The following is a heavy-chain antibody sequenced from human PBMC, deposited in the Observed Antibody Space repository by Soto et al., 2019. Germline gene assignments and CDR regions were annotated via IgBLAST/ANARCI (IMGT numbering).Heavy chain of an antibody. Sequence: EVQLVQSGAEVKKPGESLKISCQGSGYSFPSYWIGWVRQMLGKGLEWMAIIYPSDSDTRYSPSFEGRVTISADKSTGTAYMQWSNLQASDTAIYYCARQRRDGYVKQRPYFFDYWGQGTLVAVSS. D-gene: IGHD6-25*01. CDR2: IYPSDSDT. J-gene: IGHJ4*02. V-gene: IGHV5-51*01. CDR3: ARQRRDGYVKQRPYFFDY. CDR1: GYSFPSYW.